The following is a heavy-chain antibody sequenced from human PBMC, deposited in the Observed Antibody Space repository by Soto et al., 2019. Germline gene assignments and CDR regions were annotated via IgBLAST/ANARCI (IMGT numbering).Heavy chain of an antibody. D-gene: IGHD3-22*01. J-gene: IGHJ4*02. Sequence: GGSLRLSCAASGFTFSNAWMSWVRQAPGKGLEWVCRIKSKTDGWTTDYAAPVKGIFTISRDDSKNTLYLQMNSLKTEDTAVYDGTTTMARLVRRLLQDYGGQGTPVTVSS. CDR3: TTTMARLVRRLLQDY. CDR2: IKSKTDGWTT. CDR1: GFTFSNAW. V-gene: IGHV3-15*01.